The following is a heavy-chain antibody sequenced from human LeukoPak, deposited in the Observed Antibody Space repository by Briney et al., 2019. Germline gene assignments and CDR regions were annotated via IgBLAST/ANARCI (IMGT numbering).Heavy chain of an antibody. CDR2: IWYDGSNK. CDR3: ARSPHGVVPAASHNRYYYYYMDV. Sequence: PGRSLRLSCAASGFTFSSYVMHWVRQAPGKGLEWVAVIWYDGSNKYYADSVKGRFTISRDNSKNTLYLQMNSLRAEDTAVYYCARSPHGVVPAASHNRYYYYYMDVWRKGTTVTVSS. J-gene: IGHJ6*03. V-gene: IGHV3-33*01. D-gene: IGHD2-2*01. CDR1: GFTFSSYV.